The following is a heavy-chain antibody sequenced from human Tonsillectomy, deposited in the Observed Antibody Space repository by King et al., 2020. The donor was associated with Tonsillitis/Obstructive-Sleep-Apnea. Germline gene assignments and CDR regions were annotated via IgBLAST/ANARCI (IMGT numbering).Heavy chain of an antibody. J-gene: IGHJ3*02. CDR1: GFTVSSNY. CDR2: IYSGGST. Sequence: VQLVESGGGLVQPGGSLRLSCAASGFTVSSNYMSWVRQAPGKGLEWVSVIYSGGSTYYADSVKGRFTISRHNSKNTLYLQMNSLRAEDTAVYYCARDGDSSGSFPSQFDIWGQGTMVTVSS. CDR3: ARDGDSSGSFPSQFDI. D-gene: IGHD3-22*01. V-gene: IGHV3-53*04.